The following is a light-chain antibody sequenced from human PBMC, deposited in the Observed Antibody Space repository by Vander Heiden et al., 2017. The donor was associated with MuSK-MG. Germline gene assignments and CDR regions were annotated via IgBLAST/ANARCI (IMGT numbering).Light chain of an antibody. Sequence: EIVMTQSPPTLSVSPGERATLSCRASQSVSVNLAWYQQKPGQAPRLLIYGASTRATGVPARFSGSGYGTEFTLTISSRQSEDFAVYYCQQYNNWPLLTFGGGTKVDIK. J-gene: IGKJ4*01. V-gene: IGKV3-15*01. CDR1: QSVSVN. CDR2: GAS. CDR3: QQYNNWPLLT.